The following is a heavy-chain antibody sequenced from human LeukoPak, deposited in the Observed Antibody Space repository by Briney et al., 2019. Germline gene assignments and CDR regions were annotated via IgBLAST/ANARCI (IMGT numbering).Heavy chain of an antibody. V-gene: IGHV3-74*01. CDR1: GFTFSSYW. D-gene: IGHD2-21*02. Sequence: GGSLRLSCAASGFTFSSYWMHWVRQAPGKGLVWVSRINSEGRSTSYADSVKGRFTISRDNAKNTLYLQMNSLRAEDTAVYYWARRLAYCGGDCYSFAFDIWGQGTMVTVSS. CDR2: INSEGRST. CDR3: ARRLAYCGGDCYSFAFDI. J-gene: IGHJ3*02.